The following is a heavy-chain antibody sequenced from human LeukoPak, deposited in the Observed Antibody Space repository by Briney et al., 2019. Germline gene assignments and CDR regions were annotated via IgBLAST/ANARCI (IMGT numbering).Heavy chain of an antibody. CDR1: GFTFSSYS. V-gene: IGHV3-21*01. CDR2: ISSSSSYI. J-gene: IGHJ4*02. Sequence: GGSLRLSCAASGFTFSSYSMNWVRQAPGKGLEWVSSISSSSSYIYYADSVKGRFTISRDNSKNTLYLQMNSLRAEDTAVYYCARSGDYYDSSGPLDYWGQGTLVTVSS. D-gene: IGHD3-22*01. CDR3: ARSGDYYDSSGPLDY.